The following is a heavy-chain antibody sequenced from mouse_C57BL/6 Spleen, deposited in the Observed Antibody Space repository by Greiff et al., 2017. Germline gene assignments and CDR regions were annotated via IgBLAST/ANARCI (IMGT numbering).Heavy chain of an antibody. CDR2: ISYDGSN. J-gene: IGHJ2*01. CDR1: GYSITSGYY. D-gene: IGHD1-1*01. CDR3: ARDRGYGSSYAYYFDY. V-gene: IGHV3-6*01. Sequence: VQLQQSGPGLVKPSQSLSLTCSVTGYSITSGYYWNWIRQFPGNKLEWMGYISYDGSNNYNPSLKNRISITRDTSKNQFFLKLNSVTTEDTATYYCARDRGYGSSYAYYFDYWGQGTTLTVSS.